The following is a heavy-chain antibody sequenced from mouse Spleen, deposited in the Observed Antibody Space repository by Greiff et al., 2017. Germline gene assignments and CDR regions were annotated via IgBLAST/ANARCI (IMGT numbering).Heavy chain of an antibody. D-gene: IGHD2-14*01. J-gene: IGHJ2*01. V-gene: IGHV3-2*02. Sequence: EVKLQESGPGLVKPSQSLSLTCTVTGYSITSDYAWNWIRQFPGNKLEWMGYISYSGSTSYNPSLKSRISITRDTSKNQFFLQLNSVTTEDTATYYCARGNYRHGGDYFDYWGQGTTLTVSS. CDR2: ISYSGST. CDR1: GYSITSDYA. CDR3: ARGNYRHGGDYFDY.